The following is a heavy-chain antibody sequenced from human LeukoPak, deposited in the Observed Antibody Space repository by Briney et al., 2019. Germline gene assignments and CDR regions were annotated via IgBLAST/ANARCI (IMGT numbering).Heavy chain of an antibody. CDR3: ARDRIIVVVPAGSFDP. D-gene: IGHD2-2*01. J-gene: IGHJ5*02. V-gene: IGHV1-8*03. CDR1: GYTFTSYD. CDR2: MNPNSGNT. Sequence: ASVKVSCKASGYTFTSYDIDWVRQATGQGLEWMGWMNPNSGNTGYAQKFQGRVTITRNTSISTAYMELSSLRSDDTAVYYCARDRIIVVVPAGSFDPWGQGTLVTVSS.